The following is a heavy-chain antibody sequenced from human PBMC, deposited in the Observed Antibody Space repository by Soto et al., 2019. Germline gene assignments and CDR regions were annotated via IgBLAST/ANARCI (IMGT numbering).Heavy chain of an antibody. V-gene: IGHV1-18*04. CDR1: GGTFSSYA. Sequence: ASVKVSCKASGGTFSSYAISWVRQAPGQGLEWMGWISAYNGNTNYAQKLQGRVTMTTDTSTSTAYMELRSLRSDDTAVYYCARDLSSGYKSYYFDYWCPGTLVTVSS. J-gene: IGHJ4*02. CDR2: ISAYNGNT. CDR3: ARDLSSGYKSYYFDY. D-gene: IGHD3-22*01.